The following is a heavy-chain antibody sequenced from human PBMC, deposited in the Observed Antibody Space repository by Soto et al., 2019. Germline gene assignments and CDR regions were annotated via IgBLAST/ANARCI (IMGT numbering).Heavy chain of an antibody. J-gene: IGHJ4*02. CDR1: GFTFDDYI. V-gene: IGHV3-43*01. D-gene: IGHD1-26*01. Sequence: PGGSLRLSCAASGFTFDDYIMHWVRQAPGKGLEWVSLISWDGDSTYYADSVKGRFTISRDNSKNSLYLQMNSLRTEDTALYYCAKDGNSGSYYLFDYWGQGPLVTVSS. CDR2: ISWDGDST. CDR3: AKDGNSGSYYLFDY.